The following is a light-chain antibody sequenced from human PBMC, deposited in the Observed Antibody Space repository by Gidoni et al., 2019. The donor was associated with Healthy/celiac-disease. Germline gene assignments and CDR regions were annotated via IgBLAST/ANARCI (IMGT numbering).Light chain of an antibody. Sequence: QSVLTQPPSASGTPGQRVTIPCSGSSSNIGSNTVNWYQQLPGTAPKLLIYSNNQRPSGVPDRFFGSKSGTSASLAISGLQSEDEADYYCAAWDDSLNAVVFGGGTKLTVL. J-gene: IGLJ2*01. V-gene: IGLV1-44*01. CDR1: SSNIGSNT. CDR2: SNN. CDR3: AAWDDSLNAVV.